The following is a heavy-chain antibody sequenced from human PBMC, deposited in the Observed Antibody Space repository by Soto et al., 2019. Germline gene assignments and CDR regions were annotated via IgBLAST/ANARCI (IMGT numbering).Heavy chain of an antibody. V-gene: IGHV3-11*01. J-gene: IGHJ4*02. CDR2: ISSSGTTI. D-gene: IGHD7-27*01. Sequence: GGSLRLSXVASGFIMSGYYMSWIRQGPGQGLEWLAYISSSGTTIAYADSVRGRFTISRDNAKNSLYLQMNSLEADDTAVYYCARVWAYLDHWGQGTPVTVSS. CDR3: ARVWAYLDH. CDR1: GFIMSGYY.